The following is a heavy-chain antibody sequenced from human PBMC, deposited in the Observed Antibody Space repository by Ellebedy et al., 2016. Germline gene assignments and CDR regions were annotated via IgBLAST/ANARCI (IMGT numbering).Heavy chain of an antibody. CDR2: ISPSSGSTI. D-gene: IGHD6-19*01. CDR3: VRGPYSSGHCDAFDV. V-gene: IGHV3-48*01. Sequence: GESLKISXIVSGFTFTSYSMKWVRQTPGKGLEWVSYISPSSGSTIYYADSLKGRFPISRDNSKNTLYLQLNSLGGDDTAIYYCVRGPYSSGHCDAFDVWGRGTVVTVSS. J-gene: IGHJ3*01. CDR1: GFTFTSYS.